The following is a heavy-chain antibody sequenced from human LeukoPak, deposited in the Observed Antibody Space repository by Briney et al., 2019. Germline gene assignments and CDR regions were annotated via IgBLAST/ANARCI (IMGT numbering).Heavy chain of an antibody. J-gene: IGHJ6*02. D-gene: IGHD6-25*01. Sequence: GGSMRPSCAVSGFTSSRYAMNWVRQAAGKGLEWVSGISESSGNTYYADSVKGRFTISRDNSKNTLYLQMNSLRAEDTAVYYCAKGLIPGRLRFGVDVWGQGTTVTVSS. V-gene: IGHV3-23*01. CDR3: AKGLIPGRLRFGVDV. CDR2: ISESSGNT. CDR1: GFTSSRYA.